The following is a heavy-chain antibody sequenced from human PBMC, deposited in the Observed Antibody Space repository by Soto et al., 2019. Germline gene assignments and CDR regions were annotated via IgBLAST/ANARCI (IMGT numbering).Heavy chain of an antibody. J-gene: IGHJ3*01. CDR2: ISAFNGYT. CDR3: ARGRGVVIPAGTPDAFDV. CDR1: GYIFNKYG. V-gene: IGHV1-18*01. Sequence: VASVKVSCKASGYIFNKYGFNWVRQAPGQGLEWMGRISAFNGYTNFAQKFQGRVTLTTDTSTNTAYMELSSLRSDNTAIYYCARGRGVVIPAGTPDAFDVWGQGTMVTVS. D-gene: IGHD2-21*01.